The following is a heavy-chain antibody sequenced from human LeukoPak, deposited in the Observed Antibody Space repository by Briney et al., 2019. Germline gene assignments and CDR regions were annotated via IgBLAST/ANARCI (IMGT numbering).Heavy chain of an antibody. Sequence: GSSVKVSCKASGGTFSSYAISWVRQTPGQGLEWTGGIIPIFGTANYAQKFQGRVTITTDESTSTAYMELSSLRSEDTAVYYCARTMYSSSSLTPRYYYYYYYMDVWGKGTTVTVSS. D-gene: IGHD6-6*01. J-gene: IGHJ6*03. CDR3: ARTMYSSSSLTPRYYYYYYYMDV. V-gene: IGHV1-69*05. CDR2: IIPIFGTA. CDR1: GGTFSSYA.